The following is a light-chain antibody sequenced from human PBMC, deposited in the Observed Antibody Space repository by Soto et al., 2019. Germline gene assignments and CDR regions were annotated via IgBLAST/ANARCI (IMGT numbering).Light chain of an antibody. CDR2: AAS. Sequence: DIQMTQSPSTLSASVGDRVTITCRASQSISSYLNWYQQKPGKAPKLLIYAASNLQSGVPSRFTGSGSGTDFTLTISSLQPEDFATYYCQQSFRTPLTFGGGTKVDIK. CDR3: QQSFRTPLT. J-gene: IGKJ4*01. CDR1: QSISSY. V-gene: IGKV1-39*01.